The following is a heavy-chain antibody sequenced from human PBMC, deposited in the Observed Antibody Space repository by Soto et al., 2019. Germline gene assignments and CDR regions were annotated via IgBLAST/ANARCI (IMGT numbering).Heavy chain of an antibody. D-gene: IGHD4-17*01. J-gene: IGHJ4*02. CDR2: ISGSGGST. CDR1: GFTFSSYA. V-gene: IGHV3-23*01. CDR3: AKDRAGGDYGLALDYFDY. Sequence: EVQLLESGGGLVQPGGSLRLSCAASGFTFSSYAMSWVRQAPGKGLEWVSAISGSGGSTYYADSVKGRFTISRDNSKNTLYLQMNSLRAEDTAVYYCAKDRAGGDYGLALDYFDYWGQGTLVTVSS.